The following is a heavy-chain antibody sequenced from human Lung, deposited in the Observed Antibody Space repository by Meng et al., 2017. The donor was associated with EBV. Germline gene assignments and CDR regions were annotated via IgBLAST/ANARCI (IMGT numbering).Heavy chain of an antibody. Sequence: EVQLVEYGGGLIQPGGSLRLSCAASGFTVSSNYMSWVRQAPGKGLEWVSVIYSGGSTYYADSVKGRFTISRDNSKNTLYLQMNSLRAEDTAVYYCARDRSSWGYWYFDLWGRGTLVTVSS. CDR1: GFTVSSNY. CDR2: IYSGGST. J-gene: IGHJ2*01. D-gene: IGHD6-13*01. V-gene: IGHV3-53*01. CDR3: ARDRSSWGYWYFDL.